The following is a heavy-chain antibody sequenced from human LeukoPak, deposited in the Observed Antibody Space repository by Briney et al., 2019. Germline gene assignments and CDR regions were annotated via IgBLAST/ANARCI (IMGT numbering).Heavy chain of an antibody. Sequence: ASVKVSCKASGYSFTTYVITWVRQAPGQGPEWLGWINPQNGNTNFAQRFQGRVTMTTDTSTNTAYMELRSLSSDYTAVYYCARACTTFITQWCFSDFWGQGTLVTVSS. CDR2: INPQNGNT. J-gene: IGHJ4*02. CDR3: ARACTTFITQWCFSDF. D-gene: IGHD2/OR15-2a*01. CDR1: GYSFTTYV. V-gene: IGHV1-18*04.